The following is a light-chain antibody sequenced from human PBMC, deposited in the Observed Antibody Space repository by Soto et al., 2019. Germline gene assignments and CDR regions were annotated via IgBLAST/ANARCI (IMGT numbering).Light chain of an antibody. J-gene: IGLJ1*01. CDR1: SSDVGGYNY. CDR3: SSYTTTSTYV. V-gene: IGLV2-14*01. Sequence: QSVLTQPASASGSPGQSITISCTGSSSDVGGYNYVSWYQQYPGKAPKLIIYHVSNPPSGVSDRFSGSKSGNSASLTISGRHVEDYADYYCSSYTTTSTYVFGTGTKVIVL. CDR2: HVS.